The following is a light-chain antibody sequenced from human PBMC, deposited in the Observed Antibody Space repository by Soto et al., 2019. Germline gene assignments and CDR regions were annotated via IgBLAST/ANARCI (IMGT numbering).Light chain of an antibody. CDR3: SSYSDGSIYF. CDR2: QVS. V-gene: IGLV2-14*01. Sequence: QSVLTQPASVSGSPGQSITISCTGTSSDIGGFYYVSWYQHHPGKDPKLMIYQVSNRPSGVSNRFSGSKSGNTASLTISGLQAEDEADYFCSSYSDGSIYFFGAGTKVTVL. J-gene: IGLJ1*01. CDR1: SSDIGGFYY.